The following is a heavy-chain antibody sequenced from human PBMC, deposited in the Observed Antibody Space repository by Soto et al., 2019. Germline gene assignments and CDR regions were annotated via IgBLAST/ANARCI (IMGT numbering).Heavy chain of an antibody. D-gene: IGHD5-12*01. Sequence: ASVKVSCKASGYTFTSYAMHWVRHAPGQRLEWMGWINAGNGNTKYSQKFQGRVTITRDMSTSTAYMALSSLRSEDTAVYYCAAKGTPYGGYPFDYWGQGTLVTVSS. V-gene: IGHV1-3*01. J-gene: IGHJ4*02. CDR2: INAGNGNT. CDR3: AAKGTPYGGYPFDY. CDR1: GYTFTSYA.